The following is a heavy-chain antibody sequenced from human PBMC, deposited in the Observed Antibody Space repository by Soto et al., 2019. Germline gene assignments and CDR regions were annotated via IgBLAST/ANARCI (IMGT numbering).Heavy chain of an antibody. CDR3: TSAAVASY. V-gene: IGHV3-73*02. Sequence: EVQLVESGGGLVQPGGSLKVSCAASGFTFSDSAMHWVRQASGKGLVWVGRIRGKTNSYATTYAASLKGRFTISRDDSKSTTYLQMNSLKAEDTAVYYCTSAAVASYWGQGTLVTVSS. D-gene: IGHD6-19*01. CDR1: GFTFSDSA. J-gene: IGHJ4*02. CDR2: IRGKTNSYAT.